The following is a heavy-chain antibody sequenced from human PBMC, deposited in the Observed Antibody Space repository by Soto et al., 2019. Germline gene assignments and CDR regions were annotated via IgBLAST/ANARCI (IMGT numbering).Heavy chain of an antibody. CDR1: GGSFSGYY. D-gene: IGHD2-15*01. Sequence: SETLSLTCAVYGGSFSGYYWSWIRQPPGKGLEWIGEINHSGSTNYNPSLKSRVTISVDTSKNQFSLKLSSVTAADTAVYYCARVRRGGCSGGSCYSRLYYYYMDVWGKGTTVTVSS. J-gene: IGHJ6*03. V-gene: IGHV4-34*01. CDR2: INHSGST. CDR3: ARVRRGGCSGGSCYSRLYYYYMDV.